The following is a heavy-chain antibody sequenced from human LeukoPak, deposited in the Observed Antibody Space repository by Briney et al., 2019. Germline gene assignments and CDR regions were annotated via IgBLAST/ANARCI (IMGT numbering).Heavy chain of an antibody. V-gene: IGHV3-21*01. Sequence: GGSLRLSCAASGFTFSSYTMNWVRQAPGKGLEWVSSISTTSSYIYYADSVKGRFTIARDNAKNSLYLQMNSLRAEDTAVYSCARSFRGHYDSSGYDYWGQGTLVTVSS. CDR2: ISTTSSYI. D-gene: IGHD3-22*01. CDR3: ARSFRGHYDSSGYDY. CDR1: GFTFSSYT. J-gene: IGHJ4*02.